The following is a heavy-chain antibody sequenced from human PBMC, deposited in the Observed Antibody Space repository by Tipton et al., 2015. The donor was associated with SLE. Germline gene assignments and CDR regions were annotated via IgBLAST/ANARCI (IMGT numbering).Heavy chain of an antibody. CDR3: ARGMVTWRGAIIGVDV. CDR2: IYQSGST. J-gene: IGHJ6*02. V-gene: IGHV4-39*07. CDR1: GDSMSSNPYY. D-gene: IGHD2-21*02. Sequence: TLSLTCTVSGDSMSSNPYYWGWIRQPPGKGLEWIGIIYQSGSTYYNPSLKTRVAISVDTSKNQFSLKLSSVTAPDTAVYYCARGMVTWRGAIIGVDVWGQGTTVNVSS.